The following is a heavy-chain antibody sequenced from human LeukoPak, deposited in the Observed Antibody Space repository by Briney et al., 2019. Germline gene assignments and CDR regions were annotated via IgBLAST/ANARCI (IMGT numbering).Heavy chain of an antibody. J-gene: IGHJ4*02. CDR2: ISSSGRFI. CDR3: ARDYYDYVWGSYRPVRCFDY. V-gene: IGHV3-21*01. Sequence: GGSLRLSCAASGFTFSDYTLNWVRQAPGKGLEWVSSISSSGRFIYYADSLKGRFTISRDNAKNSLYLQMNSLRAEDTAVYYCARDYYDYVWGSYRPVRCFDYWGQGTLVTVSS. D-gene: IGHD3-16*02. CDR1: GFTFSDYT.